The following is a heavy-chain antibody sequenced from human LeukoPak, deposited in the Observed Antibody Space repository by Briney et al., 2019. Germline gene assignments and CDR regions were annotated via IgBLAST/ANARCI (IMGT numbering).Heavy chain of an antibody. Sequence: GGSLKISCQGSGYSFTSYRIGWVRQMPGKGLEWMGFIYPSDSNTIYSPSFQGHVTVSVDKSISTAYLQWSSLAASDTAIYYCARLRVSDAFDVWGQGTVVTVSS. V-gene: IGHV5-51*01. CDR3: ARLRVSDAFDV. CDR1: GYSFTSYR. D-gene: IGHD5/OR15-5a*01. CDR2: IYPSDSNT. J-gene: IGHJ3*01.